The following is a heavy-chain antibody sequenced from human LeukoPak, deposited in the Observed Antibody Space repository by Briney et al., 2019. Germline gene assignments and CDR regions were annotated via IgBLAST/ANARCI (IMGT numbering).Heavy chain of an antibody. Sequence: GGSLRLSCAASGFTFSSYGMNWVRQAPGKGLEWISSISSSSSYIYYADSVKGRFTISRDNAKNSLYLQMNSLRAEDTAVYYCARVDNGYCSGGSCYGSDYWGQGTLVTVSS. CDR2: ISSSSSYI. J-gene: IGHJ4*02. CDR3: ARVDNGYCSGGSCYGSDY. CDR1: GFTFSSYG. V-gene: IGHV3-21*01. D-gene: IGHD2-15*01.